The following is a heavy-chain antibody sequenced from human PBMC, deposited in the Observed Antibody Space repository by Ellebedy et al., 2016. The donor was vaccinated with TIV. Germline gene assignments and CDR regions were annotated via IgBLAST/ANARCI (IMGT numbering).Heavy chain of an antibody. J-gene: IGHJ4*02. CDR1: GFTFSSYA. D-gene: IGHD6-19*01. Sequence: GESLKISXAASGFTFSSYAMSWVRQAPGKGLVWVSRINSDGSSTSYADSVKGRFTISRDNAKNTLYLQMNSLRAEDTAVYYCARDREWLAYYYFDYWGQGTLVTVSS. V-gene: IGHV3-74*01. CDR3: ARDREWLAYYYFDY. CDR2: INSDGSST.